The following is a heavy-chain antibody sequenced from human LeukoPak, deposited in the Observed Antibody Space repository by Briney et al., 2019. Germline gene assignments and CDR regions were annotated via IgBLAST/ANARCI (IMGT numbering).Heavy chain of an antibody. CDR2: IYYSGIS. CDR3: ARDAEYYYGSGSYSSGIDV. CDR1: GGSISSRGFF. J-gene: IGHJ6*02. Sequence: PSETLSLTCTVSGGSISSRGFFWGWIRQPPGKGLEWIGYIYYSGISYYNPSLKSRVAISADTSKNQFSLKLSSVTAADTAVYYCARDAEYYYGSGSYSSGIDVWGQGTTVTVSS. V-gene: IGHV4-31*03. D-gene: IGHD3-10*01.